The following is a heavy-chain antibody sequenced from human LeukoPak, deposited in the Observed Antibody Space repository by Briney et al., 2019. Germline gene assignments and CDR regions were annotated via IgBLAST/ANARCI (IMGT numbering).Heavy chain of an antibody. J-gene: IGHJ4*02. CDR3: ARDPSHIAVAADFDY. V-gene: IGHV1-69*04. D-gene: IGHD6-19*01. Sequence: SVKVSCKASGGTFSSYAISWVRQAPGQGLEWMGRIIPILGIANYAQKFQGGVTITADKSTSTAYMELSSLRSEDTAVYYCARDPSHIAVAADFDYWGQGTLVTVSS. CDR2: IIPILGIA. CDR1: GGTFSSYA.